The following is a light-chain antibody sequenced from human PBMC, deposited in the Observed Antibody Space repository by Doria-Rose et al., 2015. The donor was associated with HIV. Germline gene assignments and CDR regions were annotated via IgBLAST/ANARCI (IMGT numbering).Light chain of an antibody. CDR3: SSYTSGTSFV. J-gene: IGLJ2*01. CDR1: SSDAGYYKY. V-gene: IGLV2-14*03. CDR2: DVT. Sequence: GSPGQSITISCTGTSSDAGYYKYVSWYQQYPGKAPKLIISDVTKRPSGVSDRFSGSKSGNTASLTISGLQAEDEAEYFCSSYTSGTSFVFGGGTKLTV.